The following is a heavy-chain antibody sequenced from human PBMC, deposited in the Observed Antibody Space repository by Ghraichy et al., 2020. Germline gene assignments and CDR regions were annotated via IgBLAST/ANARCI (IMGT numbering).Heavy chain of an antibody. Sequence: GGSLRLSCAASGFTFSSYSMNWVRQAPGKGLEWVSYISSSSSTIYYADSVKGRFTISRDNAKNSLYLQMNSLRDEDTAVYYCARDEARVGWREYYGMDVWGQGTTVTVSS. CDR1: GFTFSSYS. J-gene: IGHJ6*02. CDR3: ARDEARVGWREYYGMDV. D-gene: IGHD3-3*01. V-gene: IGHV3-48*02. CDR2: ISSSSSTI.